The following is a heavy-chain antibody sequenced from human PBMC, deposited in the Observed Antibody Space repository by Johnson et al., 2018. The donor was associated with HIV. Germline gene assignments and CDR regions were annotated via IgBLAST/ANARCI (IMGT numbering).Heavy chain of an antibody. CDR3: ARGTSTLIRGVIGSDV. CDR2: ISYDGTNR. J-gene: IGHJ3*01. Sequence: VQLLESGGGVVQPGRSLRLSCAASGFTFSSYAMHWVRQAPGKGLEWVAVISYDGTNRYYADSVKGRFTISRDDSQNTLYLQMNSLRAEDTAVYYCARGTSTLIRGVIGSDVWGQGTMVTVSS. V-gene: IGHV3-30*14. CDR1: GFTFSSYA. D-gene: IGHD3-10*01.